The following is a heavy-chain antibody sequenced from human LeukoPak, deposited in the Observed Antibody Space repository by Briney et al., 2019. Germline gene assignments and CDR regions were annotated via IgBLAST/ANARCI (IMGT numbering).Heavy chain of an antibody. Sequence: PGGSLRLSCAASGFTFSDYCMSWIRQAPGQGLEWVSYISSSTGYTNYADSVKGRFTISRDNAKNSLYLQMNSLRAEDTAVYYCARVGQEYYYGMDVWGQGTTVTVSS. J-gene: IGHJ6*02. CDR3: ARVGQEYYYGMDV. V-gene: IGHV3-11*06. D-gene: IGHD2/OR15-2a*01. CDR2: ISSSTGYT. CDR1: GFTFSDYC.